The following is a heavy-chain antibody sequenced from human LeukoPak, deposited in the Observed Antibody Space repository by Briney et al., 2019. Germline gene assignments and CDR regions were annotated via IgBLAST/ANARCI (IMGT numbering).Heavy chain of an antibody. CDR3: ARRPYGDYEGGAFDI. CDR1: GFTFSSYE. V-gene: IGHV3-48*03. D-gene: IGHD4-17*01. CDR2: ISSSGSTI. Sequence: GGSLRLSCAASGFTFSSYEMNWVRQAPGKGLEWVSYISSSGSTIYYADSVKGRFTISRDNAKNSLYLQMNSLRAEDTAVYYCARRPYGDYEGGAFDIWGQGTMVTVSS. J-gene: IGHJ3*02.